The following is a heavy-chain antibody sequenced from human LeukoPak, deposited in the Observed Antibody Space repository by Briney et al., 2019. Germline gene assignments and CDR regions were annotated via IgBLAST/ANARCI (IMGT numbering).Heavy chain of an antibody. V-gene: IGHV4-59*01. CDR2: IYYSGST. Sequence: SATLSLTCTVSGGSITSYYWSWIRQPPGKGMEWIGYIYYSGSTNYNPSLKSRVTISVDTSKNQFSLKLSSVTAADTAVYYCARWADYPTWGQGTMVTVSS. CDR1: GGSITSYY. J-gene: IGHJ3*01. CDR3: ARWADYPT. D-gene: IGHD4-11*01.